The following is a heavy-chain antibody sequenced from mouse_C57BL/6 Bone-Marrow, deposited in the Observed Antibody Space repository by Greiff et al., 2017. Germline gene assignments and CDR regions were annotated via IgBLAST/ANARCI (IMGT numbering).Heavy chain of an antibody. CDR2: IDPENGDT. D-gene: IGHD1-1*01. J-gene: IGHJ4*01. V-gene: IGHV14-4*01. CDR3: TTSTTVVALYAMDY. Sequence: VHVKQSGAELVRPGASVKLSCTASGFNIKDDYMHWVKQRPEQGLEWIGWIDPENGDTEYASKFQGKATITADTSSNTAYLQLSSLTSEDTAVYYCTTSTTVVALYAMDYWGQGTSVTVSS. CDR1: GFNIKDDY.